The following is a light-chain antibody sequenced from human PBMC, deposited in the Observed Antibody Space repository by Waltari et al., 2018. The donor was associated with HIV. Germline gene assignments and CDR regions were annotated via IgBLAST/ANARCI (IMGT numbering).Light chain of an antibody. V-gene: IGKV1-39*01. CDR3: QQSHSFPYT. CDR1: QNIFSY. J-gene: IGKJ2*01. CDR2: TAS. Sequence: DIQMTQSPSSLSTSVGDRVTITCRATQNIFSYLNWYRQKPGEAPKVLIYTASNLASGVPSRFSGSGSGTDFTLTISSLQPEDFAIYYCQQSHSFPYTFGQGTRVE.